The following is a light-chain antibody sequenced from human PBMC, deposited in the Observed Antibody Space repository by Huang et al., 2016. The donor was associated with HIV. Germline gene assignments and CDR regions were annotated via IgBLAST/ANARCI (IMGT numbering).Light chain of an antibody. Sequence: ETVMTQSPATLSVFPGERATLSCRASQSISTKLAWYQQKPGQAPRLLISDASTRATGIPARFSGSGSGTEFNVTISSLQSEDFAVYYCQQYKDWPPWTFGQGTKVEIK. CDR1: QSISTK. J-gene: IGKJ1*01. CDR3: QQYKDWPPWT. V-gene: IGKV3-15*01. CDR2: DAS.